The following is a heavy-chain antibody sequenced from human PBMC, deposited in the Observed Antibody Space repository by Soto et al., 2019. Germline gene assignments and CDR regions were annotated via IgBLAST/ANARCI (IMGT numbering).Heavy chain of an antibody. J-gene: IGHJ6*02. D-gene: IGHD6-6*01. CDR3: ARDHGAMAARLDYYYYGMDV. CDR1: GGSISSYY. Sequence: KASETLSLTSTVSGGSISSYYCSWIRQPPGKGLEWIGYIYYSGSTNYNPSLKSRVTISVDTSKNQFSLKLSSVTAADTAVYYCARDHGAMAARLDYYYYGMDVWGQGTTVTVSS. V-gene: IGHV4-59*01. CDR2: IYYSGST.